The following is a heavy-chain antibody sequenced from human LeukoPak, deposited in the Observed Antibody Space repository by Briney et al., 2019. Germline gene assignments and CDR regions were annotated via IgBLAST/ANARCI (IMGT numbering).Heavy chain of an antibody. D-gene: IGHD6-13*01. Sequence: SQTLSLTCTVSGGSISSYYWSWIRQHPGKGLEWIGYIFYSGTTYYNPSLKSRVTISVDTSKNQFSLKLSSVTAADTAVYYCAREGPRAAAGTAPFDSWGQGTLVTVSS. CDR2: IFYSGTT. CDR3: AREGPRAAAGTAPFDS. J-gene: IGHJ4*02. V-gene: IGHV4-31*03. CDR1: GGSISSYY.